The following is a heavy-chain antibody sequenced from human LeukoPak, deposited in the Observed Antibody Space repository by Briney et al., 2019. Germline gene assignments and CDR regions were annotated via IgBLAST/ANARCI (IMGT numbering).Heavy chain of an antibody. CDR2: ISGSGGST. V-gene: IGHV3-23*01. CDR3: AKSDCSSTSCYTVDY. Sequence: PGGSLRLSCAASGFTFSSYAMSWVRQAPGKGQEWVSAISGSGGSTYYADSVKGRFTISRDNSKNTLYLQMNSLRAEDTAVYYCAKSDCSSTSCYTVDYWGQGTLVTVSS. J-gene: IGHJ4*02. D-gene: IGHD2-2*02. CDR1: GFTFSSYA.